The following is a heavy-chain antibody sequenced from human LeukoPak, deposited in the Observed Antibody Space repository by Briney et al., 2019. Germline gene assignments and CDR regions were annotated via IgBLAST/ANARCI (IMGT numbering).Heavy chain of an antibody. CDR1: GGSISIYY. D-gene: IGHD2/OR15-2a*01. CDR3: ARDPPNLHSTFDI. CDR2: VYNSENT. J-gene: IGHJ3*02. V-gene: IGHV4-59*12. Sequence: SETLSLTCTVSGGSISIYYWSWIRQPPGKGLEWIGYVYNSENTNYNPSLKSRATISADTSKNQFSLELNSVTPEDTAVYYCARDPPNLHSTFDIWGQGTVVTVSS.